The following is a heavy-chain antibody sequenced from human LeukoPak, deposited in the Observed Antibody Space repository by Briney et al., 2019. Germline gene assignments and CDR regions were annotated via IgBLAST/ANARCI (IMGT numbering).Heavy chain of an antibody. D-gene: IGHD3-3*01. V-gene: IGHV1-69*13. CDR3: ARWVERITIFGVVISQH. J-gene: IGHJ1*01. Sequence: ASVKVSCKASGGTFSRYTISWVRQAPGQGLEWMGGIIPIFGAANYAQKFQDRVTITADESTSTAYMELSSLRSEDTAVYYCARWVERITIFGVVISQHWGQGTLVTVSS. CDR1: GGTFSRYT. CDR2: IIPIFGAA.